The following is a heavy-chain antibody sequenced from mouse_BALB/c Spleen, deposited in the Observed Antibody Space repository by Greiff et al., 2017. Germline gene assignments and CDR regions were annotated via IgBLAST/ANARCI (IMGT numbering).Heavy chain of an antibody. CDR3: ARDHGIHYYGYGFAY. Sequence: DVKLVESGGGLVKPGGSLKLSCAASGFTFSDYYMYWVRQTPEKRLEWVATISDGGSYTYYPDSVKGRFTISRDNAKNNLYLQMSSLKSEDTAMYYCARDHGIHYYGYGFAYWGQGTLVTVSA. CDR2: ISDGGSYT. J-gene: IGHJ3*01. V-gene: IGHV5-4*02. CDR1: GFTFSDYY. D-gene: IGHD1-2*01.